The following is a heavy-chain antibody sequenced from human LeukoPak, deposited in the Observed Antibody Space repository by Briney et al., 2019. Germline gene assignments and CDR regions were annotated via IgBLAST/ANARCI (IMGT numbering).Heavy chain of an antibody. D-gene: IGHD3-10*01. Sequence: GGSLRLSCAASGFTVSSNYMSWVRQAPGQGLEWVSVIYSGGSTYYADSVKGRFTISRHNSNNTLYLQMNSLRAEDTAVYYCARYDSGTGLLDYWGQGTLVTVSS. CDR2: IYSGGST. J-gene: IGHJ4*02. CDR3: ARYDSGTGLLDY. V-gene: IGHV3-53*04. CDR1: GFTVSSNY.